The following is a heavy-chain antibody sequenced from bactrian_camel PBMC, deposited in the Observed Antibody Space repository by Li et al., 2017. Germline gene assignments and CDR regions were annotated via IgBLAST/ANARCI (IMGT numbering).Heavy chain of an antibody. Sequence: HVQLVESGGGSVQTGGSLKITCDGHDNRYTCMAWFRQAVGQEREAVAVIYRGGGRTVYADSVKGRFTISQDNAKNAVYLQMNNLKPEDTGVYYCAADYRRAFGGSCDGFGYWGQGTQVTVS. J-gene: IGHJ6*01. CDR1: DNRYTC. V-gene: IGHV3S53*01. CDR2: IYRGGGRT. D-gene: IGHD2*01. CDR3: AADYRRAFGGSCDGFGY.